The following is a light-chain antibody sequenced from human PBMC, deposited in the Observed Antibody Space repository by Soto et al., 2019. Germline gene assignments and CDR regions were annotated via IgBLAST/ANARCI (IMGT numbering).Light chain of an antibody. CDR3: QQYGSLSWT. CDR2: DTS. CDR1: QSVSNN. J-gene: IGKJ1*01. Sequence: EIVMTQSPATLSVSPGERATLSCRASQSVSNNLAWYQQKPGQAPRLLIYDTSNRATGIPARFSGSGSGTDFTLTLSRLEPEDFAVYYCQQYGSLSWTVGQGTKVESK. V-gene: IGKV3D-15*01.